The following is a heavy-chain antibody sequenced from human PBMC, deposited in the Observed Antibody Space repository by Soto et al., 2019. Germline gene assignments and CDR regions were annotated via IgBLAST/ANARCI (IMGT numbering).Heavy chain of an antibody. CDR1: GDSVSSDTAA. CDR3: ARAKEYTSSSGMEV. CDR2: TYYRSKWYN. D-gene: IGHD6-6*01. Sequence: SQTLSLTCAISGDSVSSDTAAWNWIRQSPSRGLEWLGRTYYRSKWYNDYAVSVKSRMTLNPDTSKNQFSLQLNSLTPEDTAVYYCARAKEYTSSSGMEVWDQGITVTVSS. V-gene: IGHV6-1*01. J-gene: IGHJ6*02.